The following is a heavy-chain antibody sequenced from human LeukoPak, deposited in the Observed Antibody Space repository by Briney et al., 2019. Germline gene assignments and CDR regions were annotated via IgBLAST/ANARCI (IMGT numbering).Heavy chain of an antibody. J-gene: IGHJ6*03. V-gene: IGHV4-34*01. Sequence: SETLSLTCAVYGGSFSGYYWSWIRQPPGKGLEWIGEINHSGSTNYNPSLKSRVTISVDTSKNQFSLKLSSVTAADTAVYYCARGRVPPYNWNYHYYYYMDVWGKGTTVTVSS. CDR1: GGSFSGYY. CDR3: ARGRVPPYNWNYHYYYYMDV. D-gene: IGHD1-20*01. CDR2: INHSGST.